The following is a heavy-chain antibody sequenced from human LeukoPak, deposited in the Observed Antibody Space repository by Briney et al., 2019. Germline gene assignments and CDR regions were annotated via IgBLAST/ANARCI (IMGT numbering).Heavy chain of an antibody. CDR2: INDSGRT. J-gene: IGHJ6*03. Sequence: PSETLSLTCTVSSGSINSYYWSWIRQPPGRGLEWIGEINDSGRTNYNPSLMSRVTVSVDTSKNQFSLRLTSVTATDTAVYYCARRWNYGRNYYIDVWGNGATVSVSS. V-gene: IGHV4-34*01. CDR1: SGSINSYY. CDR3: ARRWNYGRNYYIDV. D-gene: IGHD1-7*01.